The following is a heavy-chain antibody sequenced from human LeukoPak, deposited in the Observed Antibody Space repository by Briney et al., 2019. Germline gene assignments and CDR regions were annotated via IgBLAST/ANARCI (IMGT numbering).Heavy chain of an antibody. V-gene: IGHV4-38-2*02. CDR3: ARDGGYSGYDDY. CDR2: IYHSGST. D-gene: IGHD5-12*01. J-gene: IGHJ4*02. Sequence: SETLSLTCTVSGYSISSGYYWGWIRPPPGKGLEWIGSIYHSGSTYYNPSLKSRVTISVDTSKNQFSLKLSSVTAADTAVYYCARDGGYSGYDDYWGQGTLVTVSS. CDR1: GYSISSGYY.